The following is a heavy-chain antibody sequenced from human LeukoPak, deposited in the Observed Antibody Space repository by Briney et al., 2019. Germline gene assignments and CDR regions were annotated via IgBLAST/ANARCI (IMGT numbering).Heavy chain of an antibody. CDR1: GFTFSSYE. CDR2: ISSGTTTI. V-gene: IGHV3-48*03. J-gene: IGHJ6*02. D-gene: IGHD6-13*01. Sequence: GGSLRLSCTASGFTFSSYEMNWVRQAPGKGLEWVSYISSGTTTIYYADSVKGRFTISRDNSKNTLYLQMNSLRAEDTAVYYCAKFSSWEGMDVWGQGTTVTVSS. CDR3: AKFSSWEGMDV.